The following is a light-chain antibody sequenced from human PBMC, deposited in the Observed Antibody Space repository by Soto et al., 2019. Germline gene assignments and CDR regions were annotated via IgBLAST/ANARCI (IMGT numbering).Light chain of an antibody. Sequence: NFMLTQPHSVSESPGKTVTISCTRSTGSIASSYVQWYQQRPGSAPTTVIYEDNQRPSGVPDRFSGSIDSSSNSASLTISGLKTEDEADYYCQTYDNSNVGFGGGTKLTVL. CDR2: EDN. V-gene: IGLV6-57*03. CDR3: QTYDNSNVG. CDR1: TGSIASSY. J-gene: IGLJ3*02.